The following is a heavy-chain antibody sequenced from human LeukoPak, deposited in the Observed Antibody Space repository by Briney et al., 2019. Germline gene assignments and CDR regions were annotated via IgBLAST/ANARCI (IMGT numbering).Heavy chain of an antibody. D-gene: IGHD1-7*01. Sequence: ASVKVSCKASGFTFTGYYIDWVRQAPGQGLEWMGWITPNSGGTKYGQKFQGRVTMTRDTSISTAYMELSSLRSDDTAVYYCARVLRWNYVEDAFDIWGQGTMVTVSS. J-gene: IGHJ3*02. V-gene: IGHV1-2*02. CDR3: ARVLRWNYVEDAFDI. CDR2: ITPNSGGT. CDR1: GFTFTGYY.